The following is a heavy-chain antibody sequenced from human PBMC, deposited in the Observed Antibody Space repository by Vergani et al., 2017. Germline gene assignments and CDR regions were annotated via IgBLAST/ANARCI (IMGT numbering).Heavy chain of an antibody. V-gene: IGHV3-33*01. CDR2: IWYDGSNK. J-gene: IGHJ4*02. CDR3: AREGSSGCIDY. Sequence: QVQLVESGGGVVQPGRSLRLPCAASGFTFSSYGMHWVRPAPGKGLEWVAVIWYDGSNKYYADSVKGRFTISRDNSKNTLDLQMNSLRAEDTAVYYWAREGSSGCIDYWGQGTLVTVSS. D-gene: IGHD6-19*01. CDR1: GFTFSSYG.